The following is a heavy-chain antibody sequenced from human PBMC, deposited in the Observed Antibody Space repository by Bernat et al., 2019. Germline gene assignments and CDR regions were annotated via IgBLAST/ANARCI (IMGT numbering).Heavy chain of an antibody. CDR2: VSHTGST. D-gene: IGHD4-11*01. CDR3: ARAVEGYSNYPRGYYYYMDV. J-gene: IGHJ6*03. Sequence: QVQLQESGPGLVKPSETLSLTCAVSGSSTSSNYYWGWIRQPPGKGLEWIGSVSHTGSTYYNPSLKSRVTISVDTSQIQFSLKLISVTAAGTAVYYCARAVEGYSNYPRGYYYYMDVWGKGTTVTVSS. V-gene: IGHV4-38-2*01. CDR1: GSSTSSNYY.